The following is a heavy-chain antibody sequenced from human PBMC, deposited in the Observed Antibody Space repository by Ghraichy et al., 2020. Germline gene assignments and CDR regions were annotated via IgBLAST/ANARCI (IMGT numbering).Heavy chain of an antibody. Sequence: SETLSLTCAVYGGSFSGYYWSWIRQPPGKGLEWIGEINHSGSTNYNPSLKSRVTISVDTSKNQFSLKLSSVTAADTAVYYCARGSIAAPGGSVHYDFWSGYYIPRIFDYWGQGTLVTVSS. CDR2: INHSGST. CDR1: GGSFSGYY. V-gene: IGHV4-34*01. J-gene: IGHJ4*02. CDR3: ARGSIAAPGGSVHYDFWSGYYIPRIFDY. D-gene: IGHD3-3*01.